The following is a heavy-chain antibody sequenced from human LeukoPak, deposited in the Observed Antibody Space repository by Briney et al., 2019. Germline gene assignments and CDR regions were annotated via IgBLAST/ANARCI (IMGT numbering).Heavy chain of an antibody. Sequence: ASVKVSCKASGYTFTGYYMHWVRQAPGQGLEWMGWINPNSGGTNYAQKFQGRVTMTGDTSISTAYMELSRLRSDDTAVYYCAREVADPRGGVDPWGQGTLVTVSS. CDR2: INPNSGGT. J-gene: IGHJ5*02. D-gene: IGHD6-19*01. CDR1: GYTFTGYY. CDR3: AREVADPRGGVDP. V-gene: IGHV1-2*02.